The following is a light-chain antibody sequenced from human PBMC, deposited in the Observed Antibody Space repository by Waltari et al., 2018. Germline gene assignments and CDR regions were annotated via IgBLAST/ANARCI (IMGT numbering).Light chain of an antibody. Sequence: SALTQPPSASGSPGQSVTISCSGSSSDIGGYDYVSWYQQHPGKAPKLSMYEVDRRPAGVPVRFSGSKSGNTASLTVSGLRAEDEADYYCNSPYGGYNNVIFGGGTKLTVL. V-gene: IGLV2-8*01. CDR3: NSPYGGYNNVI. CDR2: EVD. CDR1: SSDIGGYDY. J-gene: IGLJ2*01.